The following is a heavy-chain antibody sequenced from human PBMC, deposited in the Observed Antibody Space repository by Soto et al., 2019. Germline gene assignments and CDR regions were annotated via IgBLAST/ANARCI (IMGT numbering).Heavy chain of an antibody. J-gene: IGHJ4*02. CDR2: IYASGSP. D-gene: IGHD1-7*01. V-gene: IGHV4-4*07. CDR1: GGSISSYY. CDR3: ACGTSGQDDY. Sequence: PSETLSLTCSVSGGSISSYYWSWIRQPAGKGLEWIGRIYASGSPNYNPSLKSRVTMSVDTSKNQFSLRLNSVTAADTAVYYCACGTSGQDDYWGQGTLVTV.